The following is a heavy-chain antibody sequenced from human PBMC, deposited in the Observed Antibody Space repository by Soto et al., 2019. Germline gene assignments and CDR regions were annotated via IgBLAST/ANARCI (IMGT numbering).Heavy chain of an antibody. CDR3: ARWVGYSSGWYGKEYYFDY. D-gene: IGHD6-19*01. CDR1: GYTFTGYY. Sequence: ASVKVSCKASGYTFTGYYMHWVRQAPGQGLEWMGWINPNSGGTNYAQKFQGWVTMTRDTSISTAYMELSRLRSDDTAVYYCARWVGYSSGWYGKEYYFDYWGQGTLVTVSS. J-gene: IGHJ4*02. V-gene: IGHV1-2*04. CDR2: INPNSGGT.